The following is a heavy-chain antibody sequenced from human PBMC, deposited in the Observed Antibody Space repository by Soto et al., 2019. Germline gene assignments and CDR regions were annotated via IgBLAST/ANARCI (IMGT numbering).Heavy chain of an antibody. CDR1: GGTFSSYA. D-gene: IGHD6-6*01. Sequence: QVQLVQSGAEVKKPGSSVKVSCKASGGTFSSYAISWVRQAPGQGLEWMGGIIAIFGTANYAQKFQGRVTITADKSTSTAYMELSSLRSEDTAVYYCARGGDSSSSWGYYYGMDVWGQGTTVTVSS. V-gene: IGHV1-69*06. J-gene: IGHJ6*02. CDR2: IIAIFGTA. CDR3: ARGGDSSSSWGYYYGMDV.